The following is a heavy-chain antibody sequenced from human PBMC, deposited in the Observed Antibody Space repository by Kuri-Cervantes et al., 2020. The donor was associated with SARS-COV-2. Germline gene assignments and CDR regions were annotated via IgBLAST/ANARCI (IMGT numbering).Heavy chain of an antibody. V-gene: IGHV7-4-1*02. J-gene: IGHJ6*03. CDR3: ARGRVITIFGVASPGYYYMDV. CDR1: GYTFTTFG. D-gene: IGHD3-3*01. Sequence: ASVKVSCKASGYTFTTFGLSWVRQAPGQGLEWMGWINTNTGNPTYAQGFTGRFVFSLDTSVSTAYLQISSLKAEDTAVYYCARGRVITIFGVASPGYYYMDVWGKGTTVTVSS. CDR2: INTNTGNP.